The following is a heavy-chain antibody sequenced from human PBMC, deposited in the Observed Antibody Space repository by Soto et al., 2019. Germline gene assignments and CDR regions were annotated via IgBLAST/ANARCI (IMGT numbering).Heavy chain of an antibody. CDR3: ATFAVVAPLLVFDA. CDR2: FDPEDGET. Sequence: SAEVSSEVSGYTQAGISLRWVRHDTGKGLEWMGGFDPEDGETIYAQKFQGRVTMTEDTSTDPPYMELSSLTSEDTAVYYWATFAVVAPLLVFDAWGQGTRVTVTP. D-gene: IGHD2-15*01. CDR1: GYTQAGIS. J-gene: IGHJ5*02. V-gene: IGHV1-24*01.